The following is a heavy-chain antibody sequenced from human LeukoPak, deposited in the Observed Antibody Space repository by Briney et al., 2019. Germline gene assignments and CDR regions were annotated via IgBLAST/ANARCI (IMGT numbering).Heavy chain of an antibody. V-gene: IGHV3-11*04. J-gene: IGHJ4*02. Sequence: GGSLRLSCAASGFTFSDYYMSWIRQVPGKGLEWLSYIDGGGTITYYAAFEEGRFTISRDNAKNSVYLQMDSLRAEDTAVYYCARDRGYGSGYYFDNWSQGTLVTVSS. CDR2: IDGGGTIT. D-gene: IGHD3-3*01. CDR1: GFTFSDYY. CDR3: ARDRGYGSGYYFDN.